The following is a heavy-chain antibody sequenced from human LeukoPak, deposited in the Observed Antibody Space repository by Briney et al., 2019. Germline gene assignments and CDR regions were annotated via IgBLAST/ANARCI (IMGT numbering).Heavy chain of an antibody. J-gene: IGHJ4*02. CDR2: IYTSGST. CDR3: AREGDYDYVWGSYRYTSHFDY. V-gene: IGHV4-4*07. D-gene: IGHD3-16*02. Sequence: SETLSLTCTVSGGSLSSYYWSWIRQPAGKGLEWIGRIYTSGSTNYNPSLKSRVTMSVDTSKNQFSLKLSSVTAADTAVYYCAREGDYDYVWGSYRYTSHFDYWGQGTLVTVSS. CDR1: GGSLSSYY.